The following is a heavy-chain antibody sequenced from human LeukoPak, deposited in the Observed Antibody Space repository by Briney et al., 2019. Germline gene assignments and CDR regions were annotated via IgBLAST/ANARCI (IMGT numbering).Heavy chain of an antibody. V-gene: IGHV4-39*07. CDR1: GGSITAGDYH. D-gene: IGHD1-7*01. Sequence: SETLSLTCTVSGGSITAGDYHWGWIRQPPGTGLHWVATTWQGASLNSRVTISLDTSKNQFSLRLTSVTAADTAVYYCARIFGNYQGAMDVWGPGITVTVSS. J-gene: IGHJ6*02. CDR2: T. CDR3: ARIFGNYQGAMDV.